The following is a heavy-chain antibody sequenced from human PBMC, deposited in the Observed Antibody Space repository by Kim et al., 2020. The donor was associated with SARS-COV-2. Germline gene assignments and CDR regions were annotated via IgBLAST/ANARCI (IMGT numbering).Heavy chain of an antibody. CDR3: ARDQTSSSLDF. V-gene: IGHV3-30*03. CDR1: GFSFKNFG. Sequence: GGSLRLSCGASGFSFKNFGMHWVRQAPGKGLEWEAAISWDRSTIHYADSVKGRFTISRDNSKNTLFLEMNSLRAEDSAIYYCARDQTSSSLDFWGQGTLVTVSS. J-gene: IGHJ4*02. CDR2: ISWDRSTI. D-gene: IGHD6-19*01.